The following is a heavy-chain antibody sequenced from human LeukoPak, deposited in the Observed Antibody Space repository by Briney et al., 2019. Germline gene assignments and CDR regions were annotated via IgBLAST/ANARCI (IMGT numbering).Heavy chain of an antibody. Sequence: TGGSLRLSCAASGFTFSNYWMSWVRQAPGKGLEWVANIKQDGSEKYYVDSVKGRFTISRGNAKNSLYLQMNSLRAEDTAVYYCARVDGNWYYFDYWGQGTLVTVSS. CDR3: ARVDGNWYYFDY. CDR1: GFTFSNYW. J-gene: IGHJ4*02. D-gene: IGHD4-23*01. CDR2: IKQDGSEK. V-gene: IGHV3-7*01.